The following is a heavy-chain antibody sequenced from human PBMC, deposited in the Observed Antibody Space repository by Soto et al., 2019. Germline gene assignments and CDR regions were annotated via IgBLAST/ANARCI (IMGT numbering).Heavy chain of an antibody. CDR2: IWDDGSYK. J-gene: IGHJ4*02. Sequence: PGGSLRLSCAASGFKFSIYGMHWVRQAPGKGLEWVATIWDDGSYKYYGDSVKGRFTISRDNAKNSLYLQINSLRAEDTAVYYCARTPDCTNGVCSAGFDYWGQGTLVTVS. CDR1: GFKFSIYG. CDR3: ARTPDCTNGVCSAGFDY. V-gene: IGHV3-33*01. D-gene: IGHD2-8*01.